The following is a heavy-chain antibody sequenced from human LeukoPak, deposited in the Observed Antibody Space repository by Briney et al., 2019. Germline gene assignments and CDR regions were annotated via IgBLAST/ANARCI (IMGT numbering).Heavy chain of an antibody. CDR3: ARSAEHCANGVCFTKYYMDV. D-gene: IGHD2-8*01. CDR1: GHTFTAPY. Sequence: GASVKVSCKTSGHTFTAPYIHWVRQAPGQGLEWMGRINPNSGDTDYAQRFQGRVTMTRDTSINTAYVEVRRLTSDDTADYYCARSAEHCANGVCFTKYYMDVWGTGTTVTVSS. J-gene: IGHJ6*03. CDR2: INPNSGDT. V-gene: IGHV1-2*02.